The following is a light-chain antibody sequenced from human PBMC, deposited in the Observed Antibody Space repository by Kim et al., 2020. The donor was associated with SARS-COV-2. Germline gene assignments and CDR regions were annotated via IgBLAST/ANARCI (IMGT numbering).Light chain of an antibody. CDR2: AAS. Sequence: DIQLTQTPSSLSASVGDRVTITCRASQSITTYLNWYQQKPGKAPKVLIYAASTLRSGVPSRFSGGGSGTHFTLTISSLQPEDFATYYCQQSYRTRWTFGQGTKVDIK. CDR3: QQSYRTRWT. V-gene: IGKV1-39*01. J-gene: IGKJ1*01. CDR1: QSITTY.